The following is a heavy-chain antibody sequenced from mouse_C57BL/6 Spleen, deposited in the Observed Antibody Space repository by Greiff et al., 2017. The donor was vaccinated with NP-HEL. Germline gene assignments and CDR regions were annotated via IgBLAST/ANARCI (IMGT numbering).Heavy chain of an antibody. Sequence: VQLQQSGAELVRPGASVKLSCTASGFNIKDDYMHWVKQRPEQGLEWIGWIDPENGDTEYASKCQGKATITADTSSNTAYLQLSSLTSEDTAVYYCTRGSSPYYYAMDYWGQGTSVTVSS. CDR2: IDPENGDT. J-gene: IGHJ4*01. CDR1: GFNIKDDY. D-gene: IGHD1-1*01. V-gene: IGHV14-4*01. CDR3: TRGSSPYYYAMDY.